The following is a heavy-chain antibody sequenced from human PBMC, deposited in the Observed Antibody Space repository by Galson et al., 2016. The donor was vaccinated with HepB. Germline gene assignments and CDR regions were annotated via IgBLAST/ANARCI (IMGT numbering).Heavy chain of an antibody. V-gene: IGHV3-23*01. J-gene: IGHJ6*04. D-gene: IGHD1-26*01. CDR2: ISRSGDST. CDR3: VQGSTAPAV. CDR1: GFTFSNYC. Sequence: SLRLSCAASGFTFSNYCMTWVRPAPGQGLEVVSSISRSGDSTDYADSVKGRFTISSDNSKNTLSLQMNSLTADDTAIYHCVQGSTAPAVWGKGPTVTVSS.